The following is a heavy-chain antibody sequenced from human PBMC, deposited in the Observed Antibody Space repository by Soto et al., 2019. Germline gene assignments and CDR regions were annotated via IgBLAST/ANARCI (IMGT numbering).Heavy chain of an antibody. CDR3: ARGLMLWFGELSRRGGYYYYMDV. V-gene: IGHV4-34*01. CDR2: INDSGNI. CDR1: GGSFSGYQ. J-gene: IGHJ6*03. Sequence: QVQLQQWGAGLLKPSETLSLTCAVYGGSFSGYQWTWIRQTPGKGLEWIGEINDSGNINYNPSLKSRVTILVDTAKKQLSLKLSSVNAADTAVYYCARGLMLWFGELSRRGGYYYYMDVWGKGTSVTVSS. D-gene: IGHD3-10*01.